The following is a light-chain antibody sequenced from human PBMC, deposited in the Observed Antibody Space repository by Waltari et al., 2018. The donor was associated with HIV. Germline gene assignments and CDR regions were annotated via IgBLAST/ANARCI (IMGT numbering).Light chain of an antibody. CDR2: EVS. J-gene: IGLJ2*01. Sequence: QSALTQPPSASGSPGQSVTISCTGTSSDDGGYNYVSWYQQHPGKAPKLMIYEVSKLPSGVPDRFSGSKSGNTASLTVSGLQAEDEADYYCSSYAGSNDFGVFGGGTKLTVL. V-gene: IGLV2-8*01. CDR1: SSDDGGYNY. CDR3: SSYAGSNDFGV.